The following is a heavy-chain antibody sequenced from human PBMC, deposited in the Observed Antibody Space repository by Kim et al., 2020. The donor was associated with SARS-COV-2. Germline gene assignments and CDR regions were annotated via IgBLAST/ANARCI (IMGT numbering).Heavy chain of an antibody. D-gene: IGHD6-13*01. Sequence: GGSLRLSCAASGFTLSSYGMHWVRQAPGKGLEWVAVIWYDGSNKYYADSVKGRFTISRDNSKNTLYLQMNSLRAEDTAVYYCAKDLVRIAAAGLDVWGQGTTVTVSS. V-gene: IGHV3-33*06. CDR3: AKDLVRIAAAGLDV. CDR1: GFTLSSYG. J-gene: IGHJ6*02. CDR2: IWYDGSNK.